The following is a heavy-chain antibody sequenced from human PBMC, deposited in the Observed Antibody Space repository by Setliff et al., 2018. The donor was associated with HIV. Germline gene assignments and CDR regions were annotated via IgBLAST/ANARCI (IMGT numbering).Heavy chain of an antibody. V-gene: IGHV4-59*01. CDR3: ARVACSSTSCPRRYAFDM. Sequence: SETLSLTCTVSGGSISTYYWSWIRQPPGNGLEWIGYIYYTGSTNYNPSLKSRVTISVDTSKNQFSLNLSSVTAADTAVYYCARVACSSTSCPRRYAFDMWGQGTMVTVPS. J-gene: IGHJ3*02. CDR2: IYYTGST. CDR1: GGSISTYY. D-gene: IGHD2-2*01.